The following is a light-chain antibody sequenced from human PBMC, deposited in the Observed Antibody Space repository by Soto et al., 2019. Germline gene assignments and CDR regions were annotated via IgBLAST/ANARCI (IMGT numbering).Light chain of an antibody. J-gene: IGLJ1*01. V-gene: IGLV1-40*01. CDR3: QSYDSSPSGYV. CDR1: SSNIGAGYD. CDR2: ANS. Sequence: QSVLTQAPSVSGAPGRRVTISCTGSSSNIGAGYDVHWYQQLPGTAPKLLIYANSNRPAGVPDRFSGSKSGTSASLAITGLQAEDEADYYCQSYDSSPSGYVFGTGTKVTVL.